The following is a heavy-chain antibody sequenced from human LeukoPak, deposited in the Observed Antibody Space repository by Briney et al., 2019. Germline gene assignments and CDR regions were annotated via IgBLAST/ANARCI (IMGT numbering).Heavy chain of an antibody. CDR1: GGSISNFY. CDR3: ARQMSGSSGLDY. Sequence: SDTLSLTCTVSGGSISNFYWSWIRQPPGKGREWIGYVYSSGSTKYNPSLKSRVTISVDTSKNHFSLKVSSVTAADTAVYYCARQMSGSSGLDYWGQGTLVAVSS. V-gene: IGHV4-59*08. D-gene: IGHD6-19*01. CDR2: VYSSGST. J-gene: IGHJ4*02.